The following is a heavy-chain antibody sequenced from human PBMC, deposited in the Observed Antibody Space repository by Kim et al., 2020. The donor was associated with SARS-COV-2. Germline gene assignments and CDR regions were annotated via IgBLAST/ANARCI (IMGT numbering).Heavy chain of an antibody. D-gene: IGHD3-10*01. V-gene: IGHV4-59*01. CDR1: GGSISSYY. CDR2: NYYSGST. CDR3: ARDGFQNWFDP. Sequence: SETLSLTCTVSGGSISSYYWSWIRQPPGKGLEWIGYNYYSGSTNYNPSLKSRVTISVDTSKNQFSLKLSSVTAADTAVYYCARDGFQNWFDPWGQGTLVTVSS. J-gene: IGHJ5*02.